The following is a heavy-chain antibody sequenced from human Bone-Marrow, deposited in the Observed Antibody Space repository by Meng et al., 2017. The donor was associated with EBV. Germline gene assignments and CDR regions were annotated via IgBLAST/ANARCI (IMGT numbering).Heavy chain of an antibody. J-gene: IGHJ4*02. Sequence: EVQLVESGXXLVKPGGSLRLSCAASGFTFSSYSMNWVRQAPGKGLEWVSSISSSSSYIYYADSVKGRFTISRDNAKNSLYLQMNSLRAEDTAVYYCARGEYSSSWSIDYWGQGTLVTVSS. D-gene: IGHD6-13*01. CDR1: GFTFSSYS. CDR3: ARGEYSSSWSIDY. V-gene: IGHV3-21*01. CDR2: ISSSSSYI.